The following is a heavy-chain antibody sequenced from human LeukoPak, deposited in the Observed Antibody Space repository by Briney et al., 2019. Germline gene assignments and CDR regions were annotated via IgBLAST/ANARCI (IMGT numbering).Heavy chain of an antibody. CDR2: IYPGDSDT. CDR1: GYSFPSYW. D-gene: IGHD2-15*01. Sequence: GEALKISCKGSGYSFPSYWIGWVRQMPGKGLEWMGIIYPGDSDTRYSPSFQGQVTISADKSISTAYLQWSSLKASDTAVYYCARLPGYCSGGNCYFDYWGQGTLVTVSS. J-gene: IGHJ4*02. CDR3: ARLPGYCSGGNCYFDY. V-gene: IGHV5-51*01.